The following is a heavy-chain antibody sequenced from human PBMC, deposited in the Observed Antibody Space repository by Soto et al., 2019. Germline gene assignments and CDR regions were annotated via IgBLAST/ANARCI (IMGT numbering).Heavy chain of an antibody. CDR3: ARDKLELGYYYMDV. J-gene: IGHJ6*03. CDR1: GYTFTGYY. V-gene: IGHV1-2*04. Sequence: ASVKVSCKASGYTFTGYYMHWVRQAPGQGLEWMGWINPNSGGTNYAQKFKGWVTMTRDTSISTAYMELSRLRSDDTAVYYCARDKLELGYYYMDVWGKGTTVTVSS. D-gene: IGHD7-27*01. CDR2: INPNSGGT.